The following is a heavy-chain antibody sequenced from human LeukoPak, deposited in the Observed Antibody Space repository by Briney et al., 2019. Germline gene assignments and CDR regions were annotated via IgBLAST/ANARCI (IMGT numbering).Heavy chain of an antibody. J-gene: IGHJ6*02. D-gene: IGHD2-2*01. CDR2: INHSGST. Sequence: SETLSLTCAVYGGSFSGYYWSWIRQPPGKGLEWIGEINHSGSTNYNPSLKSRVTMSVDTSKNQFSLKLSSVTAADTAVYYCARDPGSTSSYYYYGMDVWGQGTTVTVSS. V-gene: IGHV4-34*01. CDR1: GGSFSGYY. CDR3: ARDPGSTSSYYYYGMDV.